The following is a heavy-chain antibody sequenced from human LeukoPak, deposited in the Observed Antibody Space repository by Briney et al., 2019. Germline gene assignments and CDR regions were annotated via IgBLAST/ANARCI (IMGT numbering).Heavy chain of an antibody. V-gene: IGHV4-59*01. J-gene: IGHJ4*02. CDR2: IFSSGST. Sequence: PSETLSLTCTVAGGSISNYAWGWIRQPPGAGLEWIGYIFSSGSTNYNPSLKSRVIISLDMSKNQFSLNLSSVTAADTAVYYCARAGSLYYGSGTYGYWGQGTLVTVSS. CDR1: GGSISNYA. CDR3: ARAGSLYYGSGTYGY. D-gene: IGHD3-10*01.